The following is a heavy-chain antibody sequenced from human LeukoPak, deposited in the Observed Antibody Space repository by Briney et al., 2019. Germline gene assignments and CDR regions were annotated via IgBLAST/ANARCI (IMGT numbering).Heavy chain of an antibody. V-gene: IGHV3-23*01. J-gene: IGHJ4*02. CDR1: GFTFSNYA. Sequence: GGSLRLSCAASGFTFSNYAMSWVRLRQAPGKGLEWVSAISGSGGSTYYADSVKGRCTLFKDDSRNTVYLQLNDLRVEDTAIYYCARASWISDADAVSWGQGTQVTVSS. CDR2: ISGSGGST. D-gene: IGHD2-2*03. CDR3: ARASWISDADAVS.